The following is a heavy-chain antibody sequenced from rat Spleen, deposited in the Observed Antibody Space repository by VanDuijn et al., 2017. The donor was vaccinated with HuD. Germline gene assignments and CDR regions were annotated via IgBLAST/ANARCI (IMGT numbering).Heavy chain of an antibody. J-gene: IGHJ3*01. D-gene: IGHD1-11*01. CDR1: GFTFSDYY. CDR3: ARQGYGGYSVGNWFSY. Sequence: EVQLVESGGGLVQPGRSLKLSCAASGFTFSDYYMAWVRQAPTKGLEWVANISYDGSRTYYRDSVKGRFTISRDNAKSTLYLQMDSLRSEDTATYYWARQGYGGYSVGNWFSYWGQGTLVTVSS. CDR2: ISYDGSRT. V-gene: IGHV5-29*01.